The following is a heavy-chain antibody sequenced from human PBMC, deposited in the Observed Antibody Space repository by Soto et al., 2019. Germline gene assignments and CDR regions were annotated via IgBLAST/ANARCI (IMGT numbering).Heavy chain of an antibody. CDR3: AREPAPPDY. CDR1: GYTFASYA. CDR2: NSAYYGNT. Sequence: QVQLVQSGAEVKKPGASVQVSCKASGYTFASYAISWMRQAPGQGLGWRGRNSAYYGNTNSPQKLQGRVIMTTDTSTSTANMELRSRRPDDTAVYYCAREPAPPDYWGQGTLGTVSS. V-gene: IGHV1-18*01. J-gene: IGHJ4*02.